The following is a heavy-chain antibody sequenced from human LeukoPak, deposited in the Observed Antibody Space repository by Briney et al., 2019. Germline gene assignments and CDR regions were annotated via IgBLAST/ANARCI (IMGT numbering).Heavy chain of an antibody. D-gene: IGHD3-22*01. Sequence: SETLSLTCTVSGGSICSYYWSWVRQPPGKGLEWVGYINYSGTTDYNPSLKSRVSMSVDTSKNQFSLKLSSVTAADTAVYYWARGTMMVGPWGQGTQVTVSS. CDR1: GGSICSYY. CDR2: INYSGTT. V-gene: IGHV4-59*01. J-gene: IGHJ5*02. CDR3: ARGTMMVGP.